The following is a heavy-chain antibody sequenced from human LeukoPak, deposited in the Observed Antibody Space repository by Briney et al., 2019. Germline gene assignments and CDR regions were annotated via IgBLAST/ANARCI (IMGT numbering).Heavy chain of an antibody. Sequence: GGSLRLSCAASGFTLSDYYMSWIRQAPGKGLEWVSYISTTSSYTDYADSVRGRFTISRDNANNLLYLQMNSLRPEDTAVYYCARDWYCSSSICYTDRNWFDPWGQGTLVTVSS. J-gene: IGHJ5*02. CDR1: GFTLSDYY. D-gene: IGHD2-2*02. V-gene: IGHV3-11*05. CDR3: ARDWYCSSSICYTDRNWFDP. CDR2: ISTTSSYT.